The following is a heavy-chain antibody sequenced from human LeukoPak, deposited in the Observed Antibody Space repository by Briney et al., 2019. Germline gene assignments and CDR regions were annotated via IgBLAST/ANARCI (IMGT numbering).Heavy chain of an antibody. CDR3: ARGRSGSYYVDYYYYMDV. V-gene: IGHV4-34*01. CDR1: GGSFSGYY. CDR2: INHSGST. J-gene: IGHJ6*03. Sequence: PSETLSLTCAVYGGSFSGYYWSWIRQPPGKGLEWIGEINHSGSTNYNPSLKSRVTISVDTSKNQFSLKLSSVTAADTAVYYCARGRSGSYYVDYYYYMDVWGKRTTVTVSS. D-gene: IGHD1-26*01.